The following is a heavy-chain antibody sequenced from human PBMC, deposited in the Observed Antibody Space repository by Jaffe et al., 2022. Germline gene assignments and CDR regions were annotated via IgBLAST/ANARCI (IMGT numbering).Heavy chain of an antibody. CDR1: GFTFSDYN. J-gene: IGHJ4*02. V-gene: IGHV3-48*01. Sequence: EVQLVESGGGLVQPGGSLRLSCAASGFTFSDYNMNWVRQAPGKGLEWISKISVSSSPLFYSDSVRGRFTTSRDDATNSLYLQMNSLRAEDTAVYYCVREGFWFRDLDWGQGTLVTVSS. CDR3: VREGFWFRDLD. D-gene: IGHD3-10*01. CDR2: ISVSSSPL.